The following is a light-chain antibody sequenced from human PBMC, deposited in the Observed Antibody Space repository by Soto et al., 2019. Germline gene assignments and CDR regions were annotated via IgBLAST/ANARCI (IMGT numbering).Light chain of an antibody. J-gene: IGLJ2*01. CDR3: TSYAGYNNPVV. CDR1: SSDVGSYNY. Sequence: QSALTQPPSASGSPGQSVTISCTGTSSDVGSYNYVSWYQQHPDKAPKLMIYEVNKRPSGVPDRFSGSKSGNPASLTVSGLQAEDEADYYCTSYAGYNNPVVFGGGTQLTVL. CDR2: EVN. V-gene: IGLV2-8*01.